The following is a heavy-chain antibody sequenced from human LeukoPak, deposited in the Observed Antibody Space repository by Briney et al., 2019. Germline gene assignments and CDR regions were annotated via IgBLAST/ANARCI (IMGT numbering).Heavy chain of an antibody. Sequence: ASLRLSCAASGFTFSSSAMTWVRQTPGKGLEWVSGISSADGSTYYADSVKGRFTISRDNSKNTLYLQMNSLRAEDTAMYYCAKDPYTSHWWGGLDYWGQGTLVTVSS. V-gene: IGHV3-23*01. J-gene: IGHJ4*02. CDR1: GFTFSSSA. D-gene: IGHD2-8*02. CDR2: ISSADGST. CDR3: AKDPYTSHWWGGLDY.